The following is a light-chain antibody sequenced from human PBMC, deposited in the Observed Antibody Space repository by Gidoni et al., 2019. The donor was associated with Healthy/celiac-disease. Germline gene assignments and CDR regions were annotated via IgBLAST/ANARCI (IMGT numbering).Light chain of an antibody. CDR2: SNN. V-gene: IGLV1-44*01. CDR1: SSNIGSNT. Sequence: QSVLTQPPAASGTAGQRVTISCSGSSSNIGSNTVNWYQQLPGTAPKLLIYSNNQRPSGVPARFSCSKSGTSASLAISVLQSEDEADYYCAAWDDSLNGVVFGGGTKLTVL. CDR3: AAWDDSLNGVV. J-gene: IGLJ2*01.